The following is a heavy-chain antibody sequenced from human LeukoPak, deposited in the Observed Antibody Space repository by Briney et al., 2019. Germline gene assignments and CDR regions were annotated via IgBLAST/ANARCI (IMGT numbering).Heavy chain of an antibody. CDR3: ARVRRGSGGIFGVVLDS. D-gene: IGHD3-3*02. V-gene: IGHV1-2*02. CDR2: IHPNSGGT. J-gene: IGHJ4*02. Sequence: GASVKVSCKASGYTFSDYYMHWVRQAPGQGPEWMGWIHPNSGGTNYAQKFRGRVTMTRDASVRTAYMELGRLRSDDTAMYYCARVRRGSGGIFGVVLDSWGQGTLVTVSS. CDR1: GYTFSDYY.